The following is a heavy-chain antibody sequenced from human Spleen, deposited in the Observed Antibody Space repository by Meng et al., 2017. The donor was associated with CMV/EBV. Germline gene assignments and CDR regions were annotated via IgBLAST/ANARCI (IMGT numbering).Heavy chain of an antibody. Sequence: SGFTFSAYTMNWVRQAPGKGLEWVSSISYSSTYIYQADSVKGRFTISRDNAKNSLYLQMNGLRAEDTAVYYCTRDFQNSGSYSYDYWGQGTLVTVSS. J-gene: IGHJ4*02. CDR1: GFTFSAYT. CDR2: ISYSSTYI. D-gene: IGHD1-26*01. CDR3: TRDFQNSGSYSYDY. V-gene: IGHV3-21*01.